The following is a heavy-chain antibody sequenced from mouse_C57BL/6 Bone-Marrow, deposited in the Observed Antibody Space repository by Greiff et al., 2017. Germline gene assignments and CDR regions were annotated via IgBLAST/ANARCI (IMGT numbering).Heavy chain of an antibody. V-gene: IGHV14-4*01. J-gene: IGHJ2*01. CDR1: GFNIKDDY. CDR3: TTDSSGYYFDY. D-gene: IGHD3-2*02. CDR2: IDPENGDT. Sequence: VQLQQSGAELVRPGASVKLSCTASGFNIKDDYMHWVKQRPEQGLEWIGWIDPENGDTEYASKFQGKATITADTSSNTAYLQLSSLTSEDTAVDYCTTDSSGYYFDYWGQGTTLTVSS.